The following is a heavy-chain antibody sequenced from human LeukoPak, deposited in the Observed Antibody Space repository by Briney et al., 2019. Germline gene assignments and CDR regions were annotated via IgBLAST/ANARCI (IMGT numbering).Heavy chain of an antibody. CDR2: IYPSGGST. CDR1: GYTFTSNY. V-gene: IGHV1-46*01. D-gene: IGHD3-3*01. Sequence: ASVKVSCKESGYTFTSNYIHWVRQAPGQGLEWMGMIYPSGGSTSYTQKFLGRVTMTRDTSTSTVYMELSSLRSEDTAVYYCAREGFPPKISDFWSGLGPYYYYGMDVWGQGTTVTVSS. CDR3: AREGFPPKISDFWSGLGPYYYYGMDV. J-gene: IGHJ6*02.